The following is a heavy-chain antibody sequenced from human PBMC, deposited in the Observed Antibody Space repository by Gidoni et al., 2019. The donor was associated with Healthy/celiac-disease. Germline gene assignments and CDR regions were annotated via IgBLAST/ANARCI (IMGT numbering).Heavy chain of an antibody. J-gene: IGHJ6*02. D-gene: IGHD2-15*01. Sequence: QVQLVESGGGVVQPGRSLRLSCAASGFTFSSYAMHWVRQAPGKGLEWVAVISYDGSNKYYADSVKGRFTISRDNSKNTLYLQMNSLRAEDTAVYYCARGQYLGGGGSYGLDYYGMDVWGQGTTVTVSS. CDR2: ISYDGSNK. CDR3: ARGQYLGGGGSYGLDYYGMDV. CDR1: GFTFSSYA. V-gene: IGHV3-30*01.